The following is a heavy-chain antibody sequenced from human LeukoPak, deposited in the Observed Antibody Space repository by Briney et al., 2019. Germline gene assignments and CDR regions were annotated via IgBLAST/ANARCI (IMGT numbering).Heavy chain of an antibody. J-gene: IGHJ4*02. CDR3: ARAPLKYSSSTYYFDY. CDR2: IYTSGST. Sequence: SETLSLTCTVSGGSISSSSYYWSWIRQPAGKGLEWIGRIYTSGSTNYNPSLKSRVTISVDTSKNQFSLKLSSVTAADTAVYYCARAPLKYSSSTYYFDYWGQGTLVTVSS. V-gene: IGHV4-61*02. CDR1: GGSISSSSYY. D-gene: IGHD6-6*01.